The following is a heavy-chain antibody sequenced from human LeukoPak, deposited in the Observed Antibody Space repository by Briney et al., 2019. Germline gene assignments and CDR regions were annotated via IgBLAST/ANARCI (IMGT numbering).Heavy chain of an antibody. V-gene: IGHV1-18*01. CDR2: SAYNGNT. Sequence: SAYNGNTNYAQKLQGRVTMTTDTSTSTAYMELRSLRSDDTAVYYCARAMLSQQLVPLKYWGQGTLVTVSS. CDR3: ARAMLSQQLVPLKY. J-gene: IGHJ4*02. D-gene: IGHD6-13*01.